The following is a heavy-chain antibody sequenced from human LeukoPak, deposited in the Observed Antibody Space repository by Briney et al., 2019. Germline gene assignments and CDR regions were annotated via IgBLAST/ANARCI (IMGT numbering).Heavy chain of an antibody. J-gene: IGHJ6*02. V-gene: IGHV3-33*01. CDR1: GFTFSSYG. CDR2: IWYDGSNK. CDR3: ALVSQSGYYFTYYYYYGMDV. Sequence: GRSLRLSCAASGFTFSSYGMHWVRQAPGKGLEWVAVIWYDGSNKYYADSVKGRFTISRDNSKTTLYLQMNSLRAEDTAVYYCALVSQSGYYFTYYYYYGMDVWGQGTTVTVSS. D-gene: IGHD3-22*01.